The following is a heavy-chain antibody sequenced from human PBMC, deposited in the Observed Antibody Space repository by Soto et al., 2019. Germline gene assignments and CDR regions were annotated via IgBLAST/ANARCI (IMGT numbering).Heavy chain of an antibody. Sequence: SETLSLTCTVSGGSISSYYWSWIRQPPGKGLEWIGYIYYSGSTNYNPSLKSRVTISVDTSKNQFSLKLSSVTAADTAVYYCARLYYYDSSGYYYSAFDIWGQGXMVTV. CDR2: IYYSGST. J-gene: IGHJ3*02. V-gene: IGHV4-59*01. D-gene: IGHD3-22*01. CDR1: GGSISSYY. CDR3: ARLYYYDSSGYYYSAFDI.